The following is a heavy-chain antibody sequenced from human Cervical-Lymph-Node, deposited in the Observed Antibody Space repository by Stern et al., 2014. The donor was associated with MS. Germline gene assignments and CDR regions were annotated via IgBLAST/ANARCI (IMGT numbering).Heavy chain of an antibody. CDR2: IHPGDSET. D-gene: IGHD5-24*01. Sequence: EVQLVESGAEVKKPGESLRISCEVSGYRFTNNWIGWVRQMPGKGLEWMGFIHPGDSETRYNPSFQSQGTILDAQTNTPPYLQWSSLKASDTAIYYCARRGNGYMGIDYWGQGTLVTVSS. V-gene: IGHV5-51*03. CDR3: ARRGNGYMGIDY. CDR1: GYRFTNNW. J-gene: IGHJ4*02.